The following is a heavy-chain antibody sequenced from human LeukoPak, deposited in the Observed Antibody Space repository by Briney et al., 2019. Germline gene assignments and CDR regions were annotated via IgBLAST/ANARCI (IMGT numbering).Heavy chain of an antibody. CDR1: GFTFSNAW. D-gene: IGHD1-26*01. J-gene: IGHJ4*02. CDR2: IKSKTDGGTT. Sequence: GGSLRLSCAASGFTFSNAWMSWVRQAPGKGLEWVGRIKSKTDGGTTDYAAPVKGRFTISRDDSKNTLYLQMNSLKTEDTAVYYCTTGLSSGSYYSLDYWGQGTLVTVPS. V-gene: IGHV3-15*01. CDR3: TTGLSSGSYYSLDY.